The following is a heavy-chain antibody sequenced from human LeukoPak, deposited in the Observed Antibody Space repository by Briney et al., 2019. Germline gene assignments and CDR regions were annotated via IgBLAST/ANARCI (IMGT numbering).Heavy chain of an antibody. CDR3: VRGRDYFDY. J-gene: IGHJ4*02. CDR1: GFTLSDYY. Sequence: GGPLRLSCAASGFTLSDYYLSWFRQAQGKGLDCISYISSGHTTIYYADSVKGRFTISRDNAKNSLYLQMNGLTAEDTAVYYCVRGRDYFDYWGQGTVVTVSS. D-gene: IGHD5-24*01. V-gene: IGHV3-11*01. CDR2: ISSGHTTI.